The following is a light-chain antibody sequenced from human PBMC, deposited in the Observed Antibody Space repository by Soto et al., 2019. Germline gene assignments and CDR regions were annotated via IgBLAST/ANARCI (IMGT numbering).Light chain of an antibody. CDR2: DSN. V-gene: IGLV1-40*01. CDR1: NSNIGNNY. Sequence: QSVLTQPPSVSATPGQTVTISCSGSNSNIGNNYVSWYQQLPGTAPKFLISDSNNRASGVPDRFSVSKSGASASLAITGLRAEDEGDYFCQSYGTSLSGLYVFGTGTKLTVL. J-gene: IGLJ1*01. CDR3: QSYGTSLSGLYV.